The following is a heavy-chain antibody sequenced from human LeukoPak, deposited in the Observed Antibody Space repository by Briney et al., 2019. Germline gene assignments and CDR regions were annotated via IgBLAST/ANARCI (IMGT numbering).Heavy chain of an antibody. CDR2: IYPGDSDT. CDR1: GYSFTSYW. Sequence: GAPLQISCKGSGYSFTSYWIGWVRQMPGKGLEWMGIIYPGDSDTRYSPSFQGQVTISADKSISTAYLQWSSLKASDTAMYYCARGPTGLLQLGHFDYWGQGTLVTVSS. J-gene: IGHJ4*02. V-gene: IGHV5-51*01. D-gene: IGHD5-24*01. CDR3: ARGPTGLLQLGHFDY.